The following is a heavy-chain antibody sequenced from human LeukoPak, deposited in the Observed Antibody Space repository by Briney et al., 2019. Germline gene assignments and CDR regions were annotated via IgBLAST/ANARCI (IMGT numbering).Heavy chain of an antibody. J-gene: IGHJ1*01. Sequence: GGSLRLSCAASGFTFSSYCMHWVRQAPGKGLEWVAVISYDESNELYADSVKGRFTSSRDNSKNTVNLQMNSLRTEDTAVYYCAKGGSLYSSSVTYFNQWGQGSLVIVSS. CDR2: ISYDESNE. CDR1: GFTFSSYC. D-gene: IGHD3-22*01. CDR3: AKGGSLYSSSVTYFNQ. V-gene: IGHV3-30*18.